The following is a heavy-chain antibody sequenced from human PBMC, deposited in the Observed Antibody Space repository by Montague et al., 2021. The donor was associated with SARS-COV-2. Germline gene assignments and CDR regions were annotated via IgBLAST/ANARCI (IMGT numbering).Heavy chain of an antibody. CDR1: GASIVNTDC. V-gene: IGHV4-4*02. J-gene: IGHJ4*02. CDR3: MSGGGYVNRPPV. D-gene: IGHD6-19*01. Sequence: SETLSLTCAVSGASIVNTDCWSCVLQPPGKGLLWIGDIYDTASTNYYPPFKSRVTISLVEFNNQVSLQMMYLTAADTAVYFCMSGGGYVNRPPVWGQGALVIVSS. CDR2: IYDTAST.